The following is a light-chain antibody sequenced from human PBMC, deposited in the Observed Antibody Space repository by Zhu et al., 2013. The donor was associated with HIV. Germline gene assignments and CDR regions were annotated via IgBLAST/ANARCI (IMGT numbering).Light chain of an antibody. J-gene: IGKJ3*01. CDR3: QHVNNNAA. V-gene: IGKV1-5*03. CDR1: QSVSTW. Sequence: DIQVTQSPSSLSASVGDRVNITCLASQSVSTWLAWYQQKPGKAPKLLIYKTSTLESGVPSRFSGSGSGIEFTLTIGSLQPDDFATYYCQHVNNNAAFGPGTNLDV. CDR2: KTS.